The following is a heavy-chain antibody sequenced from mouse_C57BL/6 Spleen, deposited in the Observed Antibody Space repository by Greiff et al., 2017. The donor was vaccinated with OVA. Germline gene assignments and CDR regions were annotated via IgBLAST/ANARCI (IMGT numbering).Heavy chain of an antibody. J-gene: IGHJ1*03. CDR3: GRGNYVRVYFDV. CDR2: IWSGGST. D-gene: IGHD2-1*01. V-gene: IGHV2-2*01. CDR1: GFSLTSYG. Sequence: VQGVESGPGLVQPSQSLSITCTVSGFSLTSYGVHWVRQSPGKGLEWLGVIWSGGSTDYNAAFISRLSISKDNSKSQVFFKMNSLQADDTAIYDCGRGNYVRVYFDVWGTGTTVTVSS.